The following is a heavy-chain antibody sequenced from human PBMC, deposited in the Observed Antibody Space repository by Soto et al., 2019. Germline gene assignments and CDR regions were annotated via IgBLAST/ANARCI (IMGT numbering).Heavy chain of an antibody. V-gene: IGHV3-23*01. CDR2: ISGSGGST. Sequence: GGSLRLSCAASGFTFSSYDMSWVRQAPGKGLEWVSTISGSGGSTYYADSVKGRFTISRDNSNNTLYLQMNSLRAEDTAVYYCAKDLFSTVAGFDYWGQGTLVTVS. CDR3: AKDLFSTVAGFDY. D-gene: IGHD6-19*01. CDR1: GFTFSSYD. J-gene: IGHJ4*02.